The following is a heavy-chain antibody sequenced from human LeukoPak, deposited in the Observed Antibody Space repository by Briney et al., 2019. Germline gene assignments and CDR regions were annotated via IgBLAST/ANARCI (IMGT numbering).Heavy chain of an antibody. D-gene: IGHD1-26*01. V-gene: IGHV4-61*01. Sequence: SETLSLTCTVSGGSISSSSYYWSWIRQPPGKGLEWIGYIYYSGSTSYNPSLKSRVTISVDTSKNQFSLKLSSVTAADTAVYYCAREGARWEPSFSAFDIWGQGTMVTVSS. CDR3: AREGARWEPSFSAFDI. CDR1: GGSISSSSYY. J-gene: IGHJ3*02. CDR2: IYYSGST.